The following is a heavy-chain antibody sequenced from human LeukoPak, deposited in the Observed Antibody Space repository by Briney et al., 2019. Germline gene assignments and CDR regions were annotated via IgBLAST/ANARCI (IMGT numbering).Heavy chain of an antibody. CDR1: GFTFGNFW. J-gene: IGHJ4*02. CDR2: IHPEGDEK. CDR3: ARGDAFSGDH. V-gene: IGHV3-7*04. Sequence: GGSLRLSCVASGFTFGNFWMSWVHHSPGRGLEWVANIHPEGDEKYHVESVMGRFTISRDNAESSLFLQMNGLRAEDTAVYYCARGDAFSGDHWGQGTLVTVSS.